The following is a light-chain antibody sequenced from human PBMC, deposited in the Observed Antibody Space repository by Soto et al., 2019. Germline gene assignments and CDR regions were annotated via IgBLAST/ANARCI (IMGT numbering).Light chain of an antibody. CDR2: DVS. Sequence: QSVLTQPASVSGSPGQSITISCTGTSSDVGGYNYVSWYRQYPGKAPKLMIYDVSNRPSGVSNRFSGSKSGNTASLTISGLQAEDEADYYCNSYRSGSTSVVFGGGTKVTVL. J-gene: IGLJ2*01. CDR1: SSDVGGYNY. V-gene: IGLV2-14*01. CDR3: NSYRSGSTSVV.